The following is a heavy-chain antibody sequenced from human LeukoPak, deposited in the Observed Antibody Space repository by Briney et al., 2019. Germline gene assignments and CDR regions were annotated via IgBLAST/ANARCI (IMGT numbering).Heavy chain of an antibody. CDR2: ISGSGGST. Sequence: GGSLRLSCAASGFTFSSYAMSWVRQAPGKGLEWVSAISGSGGSTYYADSVKGRFTIPRDNSKNTLYLQMNSLRAEDTAVYYCARDRGYSGYDPPPTPDAFDIWGQGTMVTVSS. D-gene: IGHD5-12*01. CDR3: ARDRGYSGYDPPPTPDAFDI. CDR1: GFTFSSYA. V-gene: IGHV3-23*01. J-gene: IGHJ3*02.